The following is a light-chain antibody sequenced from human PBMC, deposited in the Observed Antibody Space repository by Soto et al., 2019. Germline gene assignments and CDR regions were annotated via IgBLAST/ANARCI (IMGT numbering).Light chain of an antibody. V-gene: IGLV2-11*01. CDR2: DVS. CDR1: SSDVGGYNY. Sequence: QSVLTQPRSVSGSPGQSVTISCTGTSSDVGGYNYVSWYQQHPGKAPKLIIYDVSKWPSGVPDRFSGSKSGNTASLTISGLQADDESDYYCCSYAGSYTYVFGTGTKVTVL. CDR3: CSYAGSYTYV. J-gene: IGLJ1*01.